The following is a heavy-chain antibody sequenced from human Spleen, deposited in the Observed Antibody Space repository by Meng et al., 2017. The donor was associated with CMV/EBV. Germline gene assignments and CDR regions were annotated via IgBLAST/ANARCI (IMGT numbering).Heavy chain of an antibody. CDR3: ARAGDYGNYQNDYYYHGMDV. D-gene: IGHD4-11*01. CDR2: ISSTTTYV. Sequence: GGSLRLSCAASGFYFSSYDITWVRQAPGKGLEWVSSISSTTTYVYYAHSVKGRFTISRDNAQNSVYLQMTSLRAEDTAVYYCARAGDYGNYQNDYYYHGMDVWGQGTTVTVSS. V-gene: IGHV3-21*06. J-gene: IGHJ6*02. CDR1: GFYFSSYD.